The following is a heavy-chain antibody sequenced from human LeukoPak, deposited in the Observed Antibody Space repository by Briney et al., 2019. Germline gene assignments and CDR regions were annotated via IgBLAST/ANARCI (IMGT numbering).Heavy chain of an antibody. D-gene: IGHD3-9*01. J-gene: IGHJ4*02. CDR1: GGTFIIYA. V-gene: IGHV1-69*01. Sequence: SVKVSCKASGGTFIIYAISWVRQAPGQGLEWMGGIIPIFGTANYAQKFQGRVTITADESTSTAYMELSSLRSEDTAVYYCARGSGILTGYYPGGYFDYWGQGTLVTVSS. CDR2: IIPIFGTA. CDR3: ARGSGILTGYYPGGYFDY.